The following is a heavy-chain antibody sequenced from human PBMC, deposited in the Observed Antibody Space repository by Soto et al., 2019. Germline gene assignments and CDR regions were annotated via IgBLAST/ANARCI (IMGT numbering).Heavy chain of an antibody. V-gene: IGHV4-34*01. J-gene: IGHJ5*02. D-gene: IGHD4-17*01. CDR1: GVSFSGYY. Sequence: QVQLQQWGAGLLKPSETLSLTCAVYGVSFSGYYWSWIRQPPGKGLEWIGEINHRGSTNYNPSLREQVTISVDTSKNGCSLKLSAVTAAETAGYYCARDPSTGGNWFDPWGQGTLVTVSA. CDR2: INHRGST. CDR3: ARDPSTGGNWFDP.